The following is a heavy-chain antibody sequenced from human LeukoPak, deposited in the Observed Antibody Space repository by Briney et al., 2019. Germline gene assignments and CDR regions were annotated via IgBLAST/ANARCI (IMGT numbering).Heavy chain of an antibody. J-gene: IGHJ6*02. CDR2: INPNSGGT. V-gene: IGHV1-2*02. D-gene: IGHD6-6*01. Sequence: ASVKVSCKASGYTFTGYYMHWVRQATGQGLEWMGWINPNSGGTNYAQKFQGRVTMTRDTSISTAYMELSRLRSDDTAVYYCARVPVPGYYYGMDVWGQGTTVTVSS. CDR1: GYTFTGYY. CDR3: ARVPVPGYYYGMDV.